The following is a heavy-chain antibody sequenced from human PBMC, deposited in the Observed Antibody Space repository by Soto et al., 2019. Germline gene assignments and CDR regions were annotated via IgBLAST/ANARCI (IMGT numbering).Heavy chain of an antibody. CDR1: GFIFSTYA. CDR3: AHPRGYGVFDAVDI. CDR2: ISSSGGST. J-gene: IGHJ3*02. D-gene: IGHD4-17*01. V-gene: IGHV3-23*01. Sequence: PGGSLRLSCAASGFIFSTYAMNWVRQASGKGLEWVSAISSSGGSTYYAESVRGRFTISRDNSINTLYLQMSSLRTEDTAVYYCAHPRGYGVFDAVDIWGQGXMVTV.